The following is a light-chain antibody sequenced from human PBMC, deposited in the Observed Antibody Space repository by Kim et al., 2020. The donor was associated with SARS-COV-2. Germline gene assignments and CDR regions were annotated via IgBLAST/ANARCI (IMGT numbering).Light chain of an antibody. CDR1: QSVSSVY. V-gene: IGKV3-20*01. CDR2: GAS. Sequence: SPGERGTLTCTASQSVSSVYIAWYQQKAGHAPRLCIYGASRRAPGIPDRFSGSRSGTDFPLNISRLAPEDFAVYYRQQYGSSPITFGQGTRLEIK. J-gene: IGKJ5*01. CDR3: QQYGSSPIT.